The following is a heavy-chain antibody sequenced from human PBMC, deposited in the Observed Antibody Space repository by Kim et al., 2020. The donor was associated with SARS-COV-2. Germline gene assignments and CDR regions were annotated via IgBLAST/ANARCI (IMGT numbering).Heavy chain of an antibody. V-gene: IGHV7-4-1*02. J-gene: IGHJ4*02. Sequence: YAQGVTGRFVFSLDTAVSTAYLQISSLKAEDTAVYYCARTQGGYSGYEDYWGQGTLVTVSS. CDR3: ARTQGGYSGYEDY. D-gene: IGHD5-12*01.